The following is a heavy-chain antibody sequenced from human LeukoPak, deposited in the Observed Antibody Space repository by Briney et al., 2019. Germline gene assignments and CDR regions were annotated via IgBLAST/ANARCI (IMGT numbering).Heavy chain of an antibody. CDR2: INHSGST. V-gene: IGHV4-34*01. J-gene: IGHJ3*02. Sequence: SETLSLTCAVYGGSFSGYYWSWIRQPPGKGLEWIGEINHSGSTNYNPSLRSRVTISVDTSKNQFSLKLSSVTAADTAVYYCARDPKDAFDIWGQGTMVTVSS. CDR3: ARDPKDAFDI. CDR1: GGSFSGYY.